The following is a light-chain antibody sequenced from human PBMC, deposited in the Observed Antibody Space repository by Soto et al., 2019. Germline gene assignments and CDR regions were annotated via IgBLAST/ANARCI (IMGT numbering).Light chain of an antibody. CDR1: SSNIGAGYD. V-gene: IGLV1-40*01. CDR2: GNS. CDR3: QSYDSSMSVIYV. J-gene: IGLJ1*01. Sequence: QSLLTQPPSVSGAPGQRVTISCTGSSSNIGAGYDVHWYQQLPGTAPKLLISGNSNRPSGVPDRFSGSKSGTSASLAITGLQPEDEADYYCQSYDSSMSVIYVVGNGTKVTV.